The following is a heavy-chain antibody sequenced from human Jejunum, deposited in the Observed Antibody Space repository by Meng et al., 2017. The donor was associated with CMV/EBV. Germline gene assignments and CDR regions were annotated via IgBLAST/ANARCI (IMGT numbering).Heavy chain of an antibody. Sequence: SGYNFNTYWIGWVRQMPGKGLEWMGIIYPGDSDTRYSPSFQGQVTISVDKSISTAYLQWSSLKASDSAMYFCARTRYHLPIEIDYWGQGALVTVSS. J-gene: IGHJ4*02. D-gene: IGHD1-14*01. CDR3: ARTRYHLPIEIDY. V-gene: IGHV5-51*01. CDR1: GYNFNTYW. CDR2: IYPGDSDT.